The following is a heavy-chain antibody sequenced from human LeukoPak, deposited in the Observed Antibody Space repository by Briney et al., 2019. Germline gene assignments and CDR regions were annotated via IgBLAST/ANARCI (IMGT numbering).Heavy chain of an antibody. CDR2: IDYNGST. V-gene: IGHV4-39*07. CDR1: GGSISSSSYY. CDR3: ARGGVGATHFDH. D-gene: IGHD1-26*01. Sequence: SETLSLTCTVSGGSISSSSYYWGWIRQPLGKGLEWIGNIDYNGSTYYNPSLKSRVTISVDTSKNRFSLKLTSVTAADTAVYYCARGGVGATHFDHWGQGTLVTVSS. J-gene: IGHJ4*02.